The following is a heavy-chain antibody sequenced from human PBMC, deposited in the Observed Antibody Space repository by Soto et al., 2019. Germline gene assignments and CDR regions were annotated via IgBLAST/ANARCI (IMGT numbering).Heavy chain of an antibody. D-gene: IGHD3-9*01. CDR2: INPNSGGT. CDR1: GYSFAGHY. V-gene: IGHV1-2*02. J-gene: IGHJ3*02. CDR3: ERDSHYDILTGYSRNAFDM. Sequence: ASVKVSCKTSGYSFAGHYLHWVRQAPGQGLDWMGWINPNSGGTIYAQRFQGRVTMTRDTSISTAYMVLTSLRSDDTAVYYCERDSHYDILTGYSRNAFDMWGRGTVVTVSS.